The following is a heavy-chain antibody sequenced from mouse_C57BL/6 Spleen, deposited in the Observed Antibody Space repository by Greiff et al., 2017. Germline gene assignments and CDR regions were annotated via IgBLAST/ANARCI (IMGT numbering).Heavy chain of an antibody. CDR2: IHPNSGST. CDR3: ARSRLLPYAMDY. CDR1: GYTFTSYW. V-gene: IGHV1-64*01. J-gene: IGHJ4*01. D-gene: IGHD2-3*01. Sequence: QVQLQQPGAELVKPGASVKLSCKASGYTFTSYWMHWVKQRPGQGLEWIGMIHPNSGSTNYNEKFKSKATLTVDKSSSTAYMQLSSLTSEDSAVXYCARSRLLPYAMDYWGQGTSVTVSS.